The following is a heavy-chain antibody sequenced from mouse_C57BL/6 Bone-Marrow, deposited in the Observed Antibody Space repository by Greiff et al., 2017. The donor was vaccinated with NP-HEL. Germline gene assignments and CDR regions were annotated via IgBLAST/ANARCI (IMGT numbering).Heavy chain of an antibody. CDR2: ISGGGGNT. CDR1: GFTFSSYT. J-gene: IGHJ1*03. CDR3: ARPRSYYYGSSSYFDV. V-gene: IGHV5-9*01. D-gene: IGHD1-1*01. Sequence: EVQLVESGGGLVKPGGSLKLSCAASGFTFSSYTMSWVRQTPEKRLEWVATISGGGGNTYYPDSVKGRFTISRDNAKNTLYLQMSSLRSEDTALYYCARPRSYYYGSSSYFDVWGTGTTVTVSS.